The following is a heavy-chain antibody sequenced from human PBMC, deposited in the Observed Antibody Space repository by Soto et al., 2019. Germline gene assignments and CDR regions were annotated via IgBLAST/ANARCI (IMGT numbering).Heavy chain of an antibody. D-gene: IGHD3-3*01. CDR3: ARHEERYYDFWSGYYGYYYGMDV. V-gene: IGHV4-59*05. CDR1: GGSISSYY. CDR2: IYYCGST. Sequence: SETLSLTCTVSGGSISSYYWSWIRQPPGKGLERIGSIYYCGSTYYNPSLKSRVTISVDTSKNQFSLKLSSVTAADTAVYYCARHEERYYDFWSGYYGYYYGMDVWGQGTTVTVSS. J-gene: IGHJ6*02.